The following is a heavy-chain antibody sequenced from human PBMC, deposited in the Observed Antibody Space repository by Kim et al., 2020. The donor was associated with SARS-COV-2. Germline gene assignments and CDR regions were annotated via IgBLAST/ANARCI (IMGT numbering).Heavy chain of an antibody. CDR3: ARLFRSNNFYYGLDV. V-gene: IGHV4-39*01. CDR2: INYSGTT. J-gene: IGHJ6*02. CDR1: GASISSGDYY. Sequence: SETLSLTCTVSGASISSGDYYWAWIRQPPGKGLEWIGSINYSGTTYYNPSLKSRVTIFVARSKNQFSLQLNSVTAADRSLYYCARLFRSNNFYYGLDVWGQGTTVIVSS.